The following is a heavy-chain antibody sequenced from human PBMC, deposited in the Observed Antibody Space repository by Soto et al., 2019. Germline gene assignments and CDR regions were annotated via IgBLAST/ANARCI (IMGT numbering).Heavy chain of an antibody. CDR1: GDSINTTDW. D-gene: IGHD6-13*01. J-gene: IGHJ4*02. CDR2: IYHGGNI. Sequence: SETLSLTCAVSGDSINTTDWLNWVRQPPGKGLEWIGEIYHGGNINYNPSLKSRVTISMDKSKNQISLNLFSVTAADTAVYYCARDSYSTNWYYFDYWGQGTLVTVSS. CDR3: ARDSYSTNWYYFDY. V-gene: IGHV4-4*02.